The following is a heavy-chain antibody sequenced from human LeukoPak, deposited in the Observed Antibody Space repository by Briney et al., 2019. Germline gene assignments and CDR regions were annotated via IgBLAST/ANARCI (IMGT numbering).Heavy chain of an antibody. D-gene: IGHD1-7*01. CDR1: GFMFTSYW. CDR2: INQDGSAK. V-gene: IGHV3-7*01. Sequence: GGSLRLSCAASGFMFTSYWMSWVRQAPGKGLEWVANINQDGSAKYYVDSVKGRFTISRDNAKNSLYLQMNSLRAEDTAMYYCARGWNSDYFDYWGQGTLVTVSS. CDR3: ARGWNSDYFDY. J-gene: IGHJ4*02.